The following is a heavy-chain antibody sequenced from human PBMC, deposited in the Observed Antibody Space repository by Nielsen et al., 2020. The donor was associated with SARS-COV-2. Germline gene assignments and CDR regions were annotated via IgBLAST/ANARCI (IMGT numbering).Heavy chain of an antibody. Sequence: SLKISCVVSGFTFDDNAMHWVRQGPGKGLEWVSGIGWNSNYIGYADSVKGRFTISRDNAKNSLYLQMNSLRTEDTALYYCAKSFFSGGGMDVWGQGTTVTVSS. CDR2: IGWNSNYI. CDR3: AKSFFSGGGMDV. D-gene: IGHD3-10*01. J-gene: IGHJ6*02. V-gene: IGHV3-9*01. CDR1: GFTFDDNA.